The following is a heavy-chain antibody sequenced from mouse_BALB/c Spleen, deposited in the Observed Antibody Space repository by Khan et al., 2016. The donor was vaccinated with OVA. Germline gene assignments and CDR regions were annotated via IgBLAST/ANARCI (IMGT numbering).Heavy chain of an antibody. Sequence: QVRLQQSGPGLVQPSQSLSITCTVSGFSLNNYSVHWVRQSPGKGLEWLGVIWSAGSTDYNAAFISRLTISKDNSRSQVFFKMNSLQPNDTAIYYCARRGYEYGRGALFAYWGQGTLVTVSA. CDR1: GFSLNNYS. D-gene: IGHD2-4*01. V-gene: IGHV2-2*02. J-gene: IGHJ3*01. CDR3: ARRGYEYGRGALFAY. CDR2: IWSAGST.